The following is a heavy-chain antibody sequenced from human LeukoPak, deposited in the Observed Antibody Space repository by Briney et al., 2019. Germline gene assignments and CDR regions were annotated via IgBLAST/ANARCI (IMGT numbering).Heavy chain of an antibody. J-gene: IGHJ4*02. V-gene: IGHV4-39*07. D-gene: IGHD4-11*01. CDR1: GGSISSSNYY. Sequence: SETLSLTCTVSGGSISSSNYYWGWIRQPPGKGLEWSGSIYYSGSTYYNPSLKSRGTISVDTSKNQFSLKLSSVTAADTAVYYCARETTEGDYWGQGALVTVSS. CDR3: ARETTEGDY. CDR2: IYYSGST.